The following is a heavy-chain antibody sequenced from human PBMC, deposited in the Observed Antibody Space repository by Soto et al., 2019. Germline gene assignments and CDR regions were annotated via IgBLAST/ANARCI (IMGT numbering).Heavy chain of an antibody. CDR3: AKGDTAAPFDY. Sequence: EVQLLESGGGLVQPGGSLRLSCAASGFTFSSYAMSWVRQAPGKGLEWVAAVSGGGGSTYYADSVKGRFTISRDNSKNTLYLQMNSLRAEDTAVYYCAKGDTAAPFDYWGQGTLVTVSS. V-gene: IGHV3-23*01. J-gene: IGHJ4*02. CDR2: VSGGGGST. CDR1: GFTFSSYA. D-gene: IGHD5-18*01.